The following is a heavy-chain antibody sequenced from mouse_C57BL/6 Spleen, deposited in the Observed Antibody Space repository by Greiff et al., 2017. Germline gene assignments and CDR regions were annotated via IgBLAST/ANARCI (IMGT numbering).Heavy chain of an antibody. D-gene: IGHD2-5*01. V-gene: IGHV1-55*01. J-gene: IGHJ4*01. CDR3: ARRSNYVRAMDY. Sequence: VQLQQSGAELVKPGASVKMSCKASGYTFPSSWITWVKRRPGQGLEWIGDIYLGSGSTNYNEKYKSKATLTVDTSSSTAYMKLSSLTSEDSAVYYCARRSNYVRAMDYWGQGTSVTVSA. CDR2: IYLGSGST. CDR1: GYTFPSSW.